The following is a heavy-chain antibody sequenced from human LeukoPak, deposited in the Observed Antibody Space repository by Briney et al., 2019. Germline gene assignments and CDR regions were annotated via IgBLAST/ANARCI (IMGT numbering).Heavy chain of an antibody. D-gene: IGHD6-13*01. J-gene: IGHJ5*02. CDR1: GGSISSSSYY. CDR3: ARGHFGAAAGTWFDP. Sequence: PSETLSLTCTVSGGSISSSSYYWGWIRQPPGKGLEWIGSIYYSGSTYYNPSLKSRVTISVDTSKNQFSLKLSSVTAADTAVYYCARGHFGAAAGTWFDPWGQGTLVTVSS. CDR2: IYYSGST. V-gene: IGHV4-39*07.